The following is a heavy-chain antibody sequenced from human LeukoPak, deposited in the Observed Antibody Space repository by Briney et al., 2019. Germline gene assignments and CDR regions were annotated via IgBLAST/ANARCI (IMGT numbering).Heavy chain of an antibody. V-gene: IGHV3-21*01. CDR1: GGTFSKFY. D-gene: IGHD6-19*01. Sequence: GGSLRLSCAASGGTFSKFYMNWVRQAPGKGLEWVSSISSSSSYIYYADSVKGRFTISRDNAKSSLYLQMNSLRAEDTAVYYCARAPIAVAYYFDYWGQGTLVTVSS. CDR2: ISSSSSYI. J-gene: IGHJ4*02. CDR3: ARAPIAVAYYFDY.